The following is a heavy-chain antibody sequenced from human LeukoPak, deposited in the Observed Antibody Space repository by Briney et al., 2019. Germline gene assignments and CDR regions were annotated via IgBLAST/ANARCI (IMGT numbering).Heavy chain of an antibody. V-gene: IGHV2-5*02. J-gene: IGHJ4*02. Sequence: SGPTLVNPTQTLTLTCTFSGFSLSTSGVGVGWIRQPPGKALEWLELFYWDDDKRYSPSLKSRLAITKDTSKNQVVLTMTDMDPVDTATYYCARIIVPQYYFDCWGQGTLVTVSS. CDR1: GFSLSTSGVG. D-gene: IGHD2/OR15-2a*01. CDR2: FYWDDDK. CDR3: ARIIVPQYYFDC.